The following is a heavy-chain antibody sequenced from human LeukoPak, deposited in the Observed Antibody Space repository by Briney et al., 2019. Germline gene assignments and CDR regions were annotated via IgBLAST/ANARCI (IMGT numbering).Heavy chain of an antibody. Sequence: SVKVSCKASGGTFSSYAISWVRQAPGQGPEWMGRIIPILGIANYAQKFQGRVTITADKSTSTAYMELSSLRSEDTAVYYCARVRQQLGYWFDPWGQGTLVTVSS. D-gene: IGHD6-13*01. V-gene: IGHV1-69*04. CDR2: IIPILGIA. CDR1: GGTFSSYA. J-gene: IGHJ5*02. CDR3: ARVRQQLGYWFDP.